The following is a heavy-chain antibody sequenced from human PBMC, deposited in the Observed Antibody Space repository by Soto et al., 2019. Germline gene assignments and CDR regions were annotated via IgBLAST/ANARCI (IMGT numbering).Heavy chain of an antibody. J-gene: IGHJ6*02. CDR3: ARGGKNGYNPSESYYYYYGMDV. D-gene: IGHD5-12*01. Sequence: PGASVKVSCKASGYTFTGYYMHWVRQAPGQGLEWMGWINPNGGGTNYAQKFQGWVTMTRDTSISTAYMELSRLRSDDTAVYYCARGGKNGYNPSESYYYYYGMDVWGQGTTVTVSS. CDR1: GYTFTGYY. CDR2: INPNGGGT. V-gene: IGHV1-2*04.